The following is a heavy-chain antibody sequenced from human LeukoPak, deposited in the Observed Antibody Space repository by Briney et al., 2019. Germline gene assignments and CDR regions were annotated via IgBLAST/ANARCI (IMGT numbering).Heavy chain of an antibody. CDR3: ARDRAITMVREGSGWFDP. D-gene: IGHD3-10*01. Sequence: GASVKVSCKTSGYIFTGYYMHWVRQAPGQGLEWMGWINPDCGGTKYAQKFQGRVTMTRATSINTAYTELSGLRSDDTAVYYCARDRAITMVREGSGWFDPWGQGTRVTVSS. CDR1: GYIFTGYY. J-gene: IGHJ5*02. V-gene: IGHV1-2*02. CDR2: INPDCGGT.